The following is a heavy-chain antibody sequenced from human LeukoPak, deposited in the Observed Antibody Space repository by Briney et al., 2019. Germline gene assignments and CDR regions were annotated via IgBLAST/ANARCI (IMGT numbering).Heavy chain of an antibody. D-gene: IGHD3-3*01. Sequence: SETLSLTCTVSGGSISSYYWSWIRQPAGKGLEWIGRIYTSGSTNYSPSLKSRVTMSVDTSKNQFSLKLSSVTAADTAVYYCARSGYYPFYYYYGMDVWGQGTTVTVSS. CDR2: IYTSGST. J-gene: IGHJ6*02. CDR3: ARSGYYPFYYYYGMDV. CDR1: GGSISSYY. V-gene: IGHV4-4*07.